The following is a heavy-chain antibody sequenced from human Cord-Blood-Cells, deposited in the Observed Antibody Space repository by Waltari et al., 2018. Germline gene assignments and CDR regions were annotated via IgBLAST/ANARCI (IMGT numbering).Heavy chain of an antibody. V-gene: IGHV3-30*04. CDR2: ISYDGRNQ. J-gene: IGHJ4*02. CDR1: GFTFSSYA. Sequence: QVQRVESGGGVVQPGRSLRLSCAASGFTFSSYAMHWVRQAPGQGMEWVAVISYDGRNQYYADSVKGRFTISRDNSKNALYLKMNSLRAEDTAVYYCARGTSSDYWGQGTLVTVSS. CDR3: ARGTSSDY.